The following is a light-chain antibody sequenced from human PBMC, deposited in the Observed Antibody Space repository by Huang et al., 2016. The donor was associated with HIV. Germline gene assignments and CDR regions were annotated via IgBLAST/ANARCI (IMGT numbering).Light chain of an antibody. V-gene: IGKV3-15*01. CDR1: QSVNNK. J-gene: IGKJ1*01. CDR3: QQYNNWPPWT. Sequence: EVVMTQSPVTLSVSPGASATLSCRDSQSVNNKLAWFQQQPGQAPRLLIHDASIRATGTPDRLSGSGSGTEVTLTISSLQSEDFAVYYCQQYNNWPPWTCGQGTKVEIK. CDR2: DAS.